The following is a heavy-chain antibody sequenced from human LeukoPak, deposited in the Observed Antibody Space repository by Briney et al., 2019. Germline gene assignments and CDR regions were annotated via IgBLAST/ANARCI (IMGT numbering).Heavy chain of an antibody. J-gene: IGHJ4*02. CDR3: ARDRYYYDSSDKFDY. CDR1: GGSFSGYY. CDR2: IYTSGST. D-gene: IGHD3-22*01. V-gene: IGHV4-4*07. Sequence: KPSETLSLTCAVYGGSFSGYYWSWIRQPAGKGLEWIGRIYTSGSTNYNPSLKSRVTMSVDTAKNQISLKVTSVTAADTAVYYCARDRYYYDSSDKFDYWGQGTLVTVSS.